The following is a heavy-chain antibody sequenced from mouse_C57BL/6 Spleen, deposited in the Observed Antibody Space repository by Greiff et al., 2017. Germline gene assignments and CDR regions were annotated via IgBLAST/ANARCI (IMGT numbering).Heavy chain of an antibody. V-gene: IGHV1-26*01. CDR3: AREGTYGYGGTDYYAMDY. CDR2: INPNNGGT. CDR1: GYTFTDYY. Sequence: VQLQQSGPELVKPGASVKISCKASGYTFTDYYMNWVKQSHGKSLEWIGDINPNNGGTSYNQKFKGKATLTVDKSSSTAYMELRSLTSEDSAVYYCAREGTYGYGGTDYYAMDYWGQGTSVTVSS. J-gene: IGHJ4*01. D-gene: IGHD2-2*01.